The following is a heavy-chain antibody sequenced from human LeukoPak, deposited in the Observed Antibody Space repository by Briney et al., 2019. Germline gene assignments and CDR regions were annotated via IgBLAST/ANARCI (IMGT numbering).Heavy chain of an antibody. CDR1: GFTFSSYS. Sequence: GGSLRLSCAASGFTFSSYSMNWVRQAPGKGLEWVSYISSSSSIIYYADSVKGRFTISRDTAKNSLYLQMNSLRAGDTAVFYCARAKRNGFDIWGQGTLVTVSS. J-gene: IGHJ3*02. V-gene: IGHV3-48*01. CDR3: ARAKRNGFDI. CDR2: ISSSSSII.